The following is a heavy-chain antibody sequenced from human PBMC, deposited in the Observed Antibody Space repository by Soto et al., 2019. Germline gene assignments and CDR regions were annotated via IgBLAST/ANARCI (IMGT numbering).Heavy chain of an antibody. J-gene: IGHJ4*02. CDR1: GGSISSYY. D-gene: IGHD4-17*01. Sequence: QVQLQESGPGLVKPSETLSLTCTVSGGSISSYYWSWIRQPPGKGLEWIGYIYYSGSTNYNPSLKSRVTISVATSKNQLSLELSSVTAADTAVYYCARDDYGDYVCDYWGQGTLVTVCS. CDR2: IYYSGST. CDR3: ARDDYGDYVCDY. V-gene: IGHV4-59*01.